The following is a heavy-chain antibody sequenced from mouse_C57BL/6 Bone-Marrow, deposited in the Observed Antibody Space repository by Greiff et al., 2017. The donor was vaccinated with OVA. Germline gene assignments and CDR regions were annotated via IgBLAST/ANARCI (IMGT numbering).Heavy chain of an antibody. J-gene: IGHJ2*01. Sequence: QVQLQQSGAELARPGASVKLSCKASGYTFTSYGISWVKQRTGQGLEWIGEIYPRSGNTYYNEKFKGKATLTADKSSSTAYMELRSLTSEDSAVDFCARTAFYYDYGGYWGQGTTLTVSS. CDR1: GYTFTSYG. V-gene: IGHV1-81*01. CDR2: IYPRSGNT. CDR3: ARTAFYYDYGGY. D-gene: IGHD2-4*01.